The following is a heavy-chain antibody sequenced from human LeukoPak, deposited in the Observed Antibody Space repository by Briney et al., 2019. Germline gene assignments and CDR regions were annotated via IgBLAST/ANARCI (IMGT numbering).Heavy chain of an antibody. CDR3: ARRDYYEKSGYYYFDH. Sequence: PSETLSLTCTVSGGSISSSSYFWAWIRQPPGKGLEWIGSIHNSGSTYYNPSLKSRVTVPVDTSKNQLSLKVNSVTAADTAVYYCARRDYYEKSGYYYFDHWGQGTLVTVSS. D-gene: IGHD3-22*01. CDR2: IHNSGST. CDR1: GGSISSSSYF. J-gene: IGHJ4*02. V-gene: IGHV4-39*01.